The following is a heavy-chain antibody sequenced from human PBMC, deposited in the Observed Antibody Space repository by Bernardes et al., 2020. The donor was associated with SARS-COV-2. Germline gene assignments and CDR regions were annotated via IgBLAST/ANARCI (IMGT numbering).Heavy chain of an antibody. J-gene: IGHJ4*02. CDR1: GFTFSSYA. D-gene: IGHD3-22*01. Sequence: GSLRLSCAASGFTFSSYAMSWVRRAPGKGLEWVSSTTVGGGDTFYADSVKGRFTISRDNSKNTLYLEMNSLRAEDTAIYYCAKDSTGDSYGYYIFDYWGQGTLVTVSS. CDR3: AKDSTGDSYGYYIFDY. V-gene: IGHV3-23*01. CDR2: TTVGGGDT.